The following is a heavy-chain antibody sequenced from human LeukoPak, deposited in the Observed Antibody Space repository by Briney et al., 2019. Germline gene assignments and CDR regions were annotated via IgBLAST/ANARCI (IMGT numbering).Heavy chain of an antibody. CDR2: IYTSGYT. V-gene: IGHV4-61*02. CDR1: GGSISSGPYY. D-gene: IGHD1-1*01. J-gene: IGHJ4*02. Sequence: PSETLSLTCTVSGGSISSGPYYWNWIRQPAGKGLEWIGRIYTSGYTNYNPSLKSRVTISVDTSKNQFSLKLNSVTAADTAVYYCARDRGTWNDDGFDYWGQGTLVTVSS. CDR3: ARDRGTWNDDGFDY.